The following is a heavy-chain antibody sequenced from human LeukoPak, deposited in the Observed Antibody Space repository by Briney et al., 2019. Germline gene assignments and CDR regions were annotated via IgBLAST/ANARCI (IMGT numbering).Heavy chain of an antibody. V-gene: IGHV3-7*01. CDR3: ARVAGAITGTLSDY. Sequence: GGSLRLSCAASGFTFSNYWMGWVRQAPGKGLEWVANIKQDGSEKYYVDSVKGRFTISRDNAKNSLYLQMNSLRAEDTAVYYCARVAGAITGTLSDYWGQGTLVTVSS. J-gene: IGHJ4*02. CDR1: GFTFSNYW. D-gene: IGHD1-20*01. CDR2: IKQDGSEK.